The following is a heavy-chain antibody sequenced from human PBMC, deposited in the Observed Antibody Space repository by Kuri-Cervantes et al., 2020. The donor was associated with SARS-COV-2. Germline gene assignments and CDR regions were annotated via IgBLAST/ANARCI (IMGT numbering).Heavy chain of an antibody. CDR2: IYSCGST. CDR1: GFTVSSNY. Sequence: ETLSLTCAASGFTVSSNYMSWVRQAPGKGLEWVSVIYSCGSTYYADSVKGRFTISRDNSKNTLYLQMNSLRAEDTAVYYCAKPATVTTRYWFDPWGQGTLVTVSS. V-gene: IGHV3-53*01. J-gene: IGHJ5*02. CDR3: AKPATVTTRYWFDP. D-gene: IGHD4-11*01.